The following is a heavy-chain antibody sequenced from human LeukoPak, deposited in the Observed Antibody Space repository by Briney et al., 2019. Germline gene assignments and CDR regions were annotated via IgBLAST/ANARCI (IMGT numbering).Heavy chain of an antibody. V-gene: IGHV4-4*07. CDR2: IYTSGST. CDR3: ARTSGGYSYGRYWYFDL. CDR1: GGSISSYY. J-gene: IGHJ2*01. D-gene: IGHD5-18*01. Sequence: SETLSLTCTVSGGSISSYYWSWIRQPPGKGLEWIGRIYTSGSTNYNPSLKSRVTMSVDTSKNQFSLKLSSVTAADTAVYYCARTSGGYSYGRYWYFDLWGRGTLVTVSS.